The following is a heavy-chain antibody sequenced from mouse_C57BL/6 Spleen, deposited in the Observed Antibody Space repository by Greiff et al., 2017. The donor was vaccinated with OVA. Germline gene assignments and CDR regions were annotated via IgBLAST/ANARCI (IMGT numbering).Heavy chain of an antibody. Sequence: EVKLMESGGGLVKPGGSLKLSCAASGFTFSDYGMHWVRQAPEKGLEWVAYISSGSSTIYYADTVKGRFTISRDNAKNTLFLQMTSLRSEDTAMYYCARGALHYYGSSWYFDVWGTGTTVTVSS. CDR3: ARGALHYYGSSWYFDV. J-gene: IGHJ1*03. CDR1: GFTFSDYG. D-gene: IGHD1-1*01. CDR2: ISSGSSTI. V-gene: IGHV5-17*01.